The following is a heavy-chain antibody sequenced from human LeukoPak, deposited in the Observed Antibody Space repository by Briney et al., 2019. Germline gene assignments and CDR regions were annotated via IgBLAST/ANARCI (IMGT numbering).Heavy chain of an antibody. CDR2: TFYRSKWYT. CDR1: GDSVSGSSAS. Sequence: SQTLSLTCAISGDSVSGSSASWHWIRLSPSRGLGWLGRTFYRSKWYTNYAISVRSRITTNPDTSTNQFSLQLNSVTPEDTAVYYCAGGEVKAVAGYAVGYWGQGTLVTVSS. D-gene: IGHD6-19*01. CDR3: AGGEVKAVAGYAVGY. J-gene: IGHJ4*02. V-gene: IGHV6-1*01.